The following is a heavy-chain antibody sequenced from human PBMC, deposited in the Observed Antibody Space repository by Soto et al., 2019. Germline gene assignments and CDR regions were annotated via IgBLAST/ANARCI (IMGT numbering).Heavy chain of an antibody. J-gene: IGHJ3*02. Sequence: PGGSLRLSCGASGFTFSSYAMSWVRQAPGKGLEWVSAISGSGGSTYCADSVKGRFTISRDNSKNTLYLQMNSLRAEDTAVYYCAKDLPNYSSSYNAFDIWGQGTMVTVSS. CDR2: ISGSGGST. CDR3: AKDLPNYSSSYNAFDI. D-gene: IGHD6-6*01. CDR1: GFTFSSYA. V-gene: IGHV3-23*01.